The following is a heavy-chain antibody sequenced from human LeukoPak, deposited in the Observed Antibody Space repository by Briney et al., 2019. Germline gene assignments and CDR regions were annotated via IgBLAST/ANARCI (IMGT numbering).Heavy chain of an antibody. J-gene: IGHJ1*01. D-gene: IGHD2-2*02. CDR1: GYTFTTFG. CDR3: ARGYCSSTSCYNEYFQH. Sequence: GASVKVSCKASGYTFTTFGITWVRQAPGQGLEWMGWISAYTGNTNYAPKFQGRVTMTTDTSTSTAYMELSSLRSEDTAVYYCARGYCSSTSCYNEYFQHWGQGTLVTVSS. V-gene: IGHV1-18*01. CDR2: ISAYTGNT.